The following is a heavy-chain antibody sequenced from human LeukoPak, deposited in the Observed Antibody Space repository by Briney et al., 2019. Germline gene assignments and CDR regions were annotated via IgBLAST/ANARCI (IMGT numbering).Heavy chain of an antibody. J-gene: IGHJ4*02. CDR2: IIPIFGTA. D-gene: IGHD3-9*01. CDR3: ARAKDDILTGLGY. CDR1: GGTFSSYA. Sequence: SVKVSCKASGGTFSSYAISWVRQAPGQGLEWVGRIIPIFGTANYAQKFQGRVTITTDESTSTAYMELSSLRSEDTAVYYCARAKDDILTGLGYWGQGTLVTVSS. V-gene: IGHV1-69*05.